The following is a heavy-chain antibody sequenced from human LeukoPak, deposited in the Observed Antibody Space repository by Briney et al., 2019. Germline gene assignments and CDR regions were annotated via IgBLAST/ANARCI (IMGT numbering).Heavy chain of an antibody. V-gene: IGHV3-23*01. CDR1: GFTLKTYS. J-gene: IGHJ5*02. CDR2: IYGSDGRT. CDR3: ARDGVEDGYRAP. Sequence: GSLRLSCAASGFTLKTYSMNWVRQAPGKGLQWVSTIYGSDGRTYYADSVKGRFTISRDNSKNTLYLQMNSLRAEDTAVYYCARDGVEDGYRAPWGQGTLVTVSS. D-gene: IGHD5-24*01.